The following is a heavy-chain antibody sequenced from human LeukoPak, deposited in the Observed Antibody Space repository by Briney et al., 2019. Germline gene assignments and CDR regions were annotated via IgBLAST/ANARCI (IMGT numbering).Heavy chain of an antibody. CDR2: IHTSGST. J-gene: IGHJ4*02. V-gene: IGHV4-4*07. CDR3: ARGKVVAGTPGQNSWDY. CDR1: GGSISSYY. D-gene: IGHD6-19*01. Sequence: SETLSLPCTVSGGSISSYYWNWIRQSAGKGLEWIGRIHTSGSTNYNPSLKSRVTMSVDTSKNQFSLKLSSVTAADTAVYYCARGKVVAGTPGQNSWDYWGQGTLVTVSS.